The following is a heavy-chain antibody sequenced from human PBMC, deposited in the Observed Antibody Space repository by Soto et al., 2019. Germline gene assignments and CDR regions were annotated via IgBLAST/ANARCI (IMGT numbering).Heavy chain of an antibody. Sequence: GVSVKPSSKDCRDSFTSSASSWARQAHGQGLEWMGWISAYNGNTNYAQKLQGRVTMTTDTSTSTAYMELRSLRSDDTAVYYCARTRTALPNVPFAYWGQGTLVTVSS. CDR1: RDSFTSSA. CDR2: ISAYNGNT. D-gene: IGHD1-7*01. J-gene: IGHJ4*02. V-gene: IGHV1-18*01. CDR3: ARTRTALPNVPFAY.